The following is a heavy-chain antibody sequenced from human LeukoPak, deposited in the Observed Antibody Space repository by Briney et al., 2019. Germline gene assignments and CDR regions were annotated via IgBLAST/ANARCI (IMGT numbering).Heavy chain of an antibody. D-gene: IGHD1-26*01. V-gene: IGHV1-2*02. J-gene: IGHJ5*02. Sequence: ASVKVSCKASGYTFTGYYIHWVRQAPGQGREWMGWINPNSGGTNYAQKFQGRVTMTRDTSISTAYMELSRLRSDDTAVYYCARLSSGSYYGGWFDPWGQGTLVTVSS. CDR3: ARLSSGSYYGGWFDP. CDR2: INPNSGGT. CDR1: GYTFTGYY.